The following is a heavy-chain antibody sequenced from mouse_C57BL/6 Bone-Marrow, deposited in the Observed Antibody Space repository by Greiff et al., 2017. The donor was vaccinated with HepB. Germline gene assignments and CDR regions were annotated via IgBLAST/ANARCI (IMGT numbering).Heavy chain of an antibody. D-gene: IGHD2-12*01. CDR2: IDPEDGDT. Sequence: EVQLQQSGAELVRPGPSVKLSCTASGFNIKDYYMHWVKQRPEQGLEWIGRIDPEDGDTEYAPKFQGKATMTADTSSNTAYLQLSSLTSEDTAVYYCTTDSNDGWFAYWGQGTLVTVSA. V-gene: IGHV14-1*01. CDR1: GFNIKDYY. J-gene: IGHJ3*01. CDR3: TTDSNDGWFAY.